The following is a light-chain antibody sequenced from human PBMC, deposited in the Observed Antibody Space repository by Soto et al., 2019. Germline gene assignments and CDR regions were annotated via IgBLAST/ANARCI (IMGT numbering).Light chain of an antibody. CDR3: QQRSNWPPWT. Sequence: EIVLTQSPGTLSLSPGERATLSCRASQSVNSNYLAWYQQKPGQAPRLLIYDASNRATGIPARFSGSGSGTDFTLTISSLEPEDFAVYYCQQRSNWPPWTFGQGTKVDIK. CDR1: QSVNSNY. CDR2: DAS. J-gene: IGKJ1*01. V-gene: IGKV3-11*01.